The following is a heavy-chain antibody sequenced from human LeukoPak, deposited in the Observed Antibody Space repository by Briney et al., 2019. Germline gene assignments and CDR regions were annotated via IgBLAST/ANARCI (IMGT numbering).Heavy chain of an antibody. CDR3: AREGGPYRPLDY. J-gene: IGHJ4*02. CDR2: VNLQGST. CDR1: GGSITQTNY. Sequence: SETLSLTCAVSGGSITQTNYWTWVRPPPGKGLEWIGEVNLQGSTNYNPSLMRRVAISVDTSANHVSLQLTSVTAADTAVYYCAREGGPYRPLDYSGQGTLVTVSS. V-gene: IGHV4-4*02.